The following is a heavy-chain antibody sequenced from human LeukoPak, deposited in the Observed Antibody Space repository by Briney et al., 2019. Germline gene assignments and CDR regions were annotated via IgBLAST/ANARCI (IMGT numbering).Heavy chain of an antibody. CDR2: INPNSGGT. CDR3: AAFKSSGQWLAFDY. V-gene: IGHV1-8*03. CDR1: GYTFTSYD. D-gene: IGHD6-19*01. J-gene: IGHJ4*02. Sequence: ASVKVSCKASGYTFTSYDINWVRQAPGQGLEWMGWINPNSGGTNYAQKFQERVTITRDMSTSTAYMELSSLRSEDTAVYYCAAFKSSGQWLAFDYWGQGTLVTVSS.